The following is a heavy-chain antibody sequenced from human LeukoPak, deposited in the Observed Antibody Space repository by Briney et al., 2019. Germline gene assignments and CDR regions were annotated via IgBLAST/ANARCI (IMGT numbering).Heavy chain of an antibody. CDR1: GGSMKSYY. J-gene: IGHJ6*02. D-gene: IGHD3-22*01. CDR2: IYYYGST. CDR3: ARRLDYYDGNGYRNIYYAAMDV. V-gene: IGHV4-59*08. Sequence: SETLSLTCTVSGGSMKSYYWSWIRQPPGKGLEWVGYIYYYGSTKYNPSLQSRVTITLDTSKKQFSLKLSSVTAADTAVYYCARRLDYYDGNGYRNIYYAAMDVWGQGTTVTVSS.